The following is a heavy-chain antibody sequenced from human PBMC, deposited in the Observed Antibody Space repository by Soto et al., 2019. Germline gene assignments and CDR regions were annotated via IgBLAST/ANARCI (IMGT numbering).Heavy chain of an antibody. J-gene: IGHJ3*02. CDR1: GYTFTSYG. V-gene: IGHV1-18*01. CDR3: ARADSLTGYGDAFDI. Sequence: QVQRVQSGAEVKKPGASVKVSCKASGYTFTSYGISWVRQAPGQGLEWMGWISAYNGNTNYAQKLQGRVTMTTDTSTGTAYMEVRSLRSDDTAVYYCARADSLTGYGDAFDIWGQGTMVTVSS. CDR2: ISAYNGNT. D-gene: IGHD3-9*01.